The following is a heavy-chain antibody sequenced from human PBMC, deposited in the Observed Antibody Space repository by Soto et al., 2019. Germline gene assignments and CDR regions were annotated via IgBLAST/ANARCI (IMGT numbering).Heavy chain of an antibody. Sequence: EVQLLESGGGLVQPGGSLRLSCAASGFTISTFAMTWVRQAPGKGLGCVSGVSGSGGQIHYADSVKGRFTISKDNSKNTLYLQMSNLRDEDTALYYCAKDAVYKDGLWLMDSWGQGTLVTVSS. J-gene: IGHJ5*02. V-gene: IGHV3-23*01. CDR2: VSGSGGQI. CDR3: AKDAVYKDGLWLMDS. CDR1: GFTISTFA. D-gene: IGHD2-21*01.